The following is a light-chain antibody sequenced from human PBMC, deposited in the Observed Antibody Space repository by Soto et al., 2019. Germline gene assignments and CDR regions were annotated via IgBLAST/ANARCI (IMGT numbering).Light chain of an antibody. CDR2: DVS. CDR1: SSDVGGYNY. Sequence: QSALTQPASVSGSPGQSITISCTGTSSDVGGYNYVSWYQQHPGKVPKLMIYDVSNRPSGVSNRFSGSKSGNTASLTLSGRQAEDEADYYCSSYTSSSTLVFGGGTKVTVL. J-gene: IGLJ2*01. CDR3: SSYTSSSTLV. V-gene: IGLV2-14*01.